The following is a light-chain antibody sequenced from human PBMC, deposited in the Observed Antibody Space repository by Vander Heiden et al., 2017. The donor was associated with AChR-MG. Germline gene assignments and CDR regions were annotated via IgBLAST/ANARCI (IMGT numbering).Light chain of an antibody. Sequence: QSALTQPASVSGSPGQSIIISCTGTSSDVGSYNLVSWYQQHPGKAPKLMIYEGSKRPSGVSNRFSGSKSGNTASLTISGLQAEDEADYYCCSYAGSSTFLFGGGTKLTVL. CDR3: CSYAGSSTFL. V-gene: IGLV2-23*03. CDR1: SSDVGSYNL. J-gene: IGLJ2*01. CDR2: EGS.